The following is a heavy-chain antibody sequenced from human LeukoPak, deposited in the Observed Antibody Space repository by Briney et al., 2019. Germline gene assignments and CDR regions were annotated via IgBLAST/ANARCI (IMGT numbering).Heavy chain of an antibody. J-gene: IGHJ5*02. V-gene: IGHV4-59*08. CDR2: ILYSGSS. D-gene: IGHD5-18*01. Sequence: PSETPSLTCTVSGGSISSYYWSWIRQPPGKGLEWIGYILYSGSSNYNPSLKSRVAISVDTSKDQFSLNLRSVTAADTAVYYCARTQLWSENWFGPWGQGTLVTVSS. CDR3: ARTQLWSENWFGP. CDR1: GGSISSYY.